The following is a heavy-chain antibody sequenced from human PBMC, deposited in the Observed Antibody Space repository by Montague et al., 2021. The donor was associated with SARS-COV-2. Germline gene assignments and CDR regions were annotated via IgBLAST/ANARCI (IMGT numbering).Heavy chain of an antibody. Sequence: PALGQPTETLTLTCTFSGFSLSTSGMRASWIRQPPGKALEWLARIDWDDDKFYSTSLKTRLTISKDTSKNQVVLTMTNMDPVDTATYYCARSYYDILTAYYTPFDYWGQGTLVTVSS. CDR3: ARSYYDILTAYYTPFDY. CDR1: GFSLSTSGMR. J-gene: IGHJ4*02. D-gene: IGHD3-9*01. CDR2: IDWDDDK. V-gene: IGHV2-70*04.